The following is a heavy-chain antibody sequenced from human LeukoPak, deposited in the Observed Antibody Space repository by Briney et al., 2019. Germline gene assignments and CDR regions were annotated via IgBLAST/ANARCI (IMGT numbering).Heavy chain of an antibody. J-gene: IGHJ6*03. CDR3: ARAEFNYYYYYMDV. D-gene: IGHD3-10*01. Sequence: SETLSLTCTVSGGSISNNRYYWAWIRRPPGTGLEWIGSIYYSGSTNYNPSLKSRVTISVDTSKNQFSLKLSSVTAADTAVYYCARAEFNYYYYYMDVWGKGTTVTVSS. CDR2: IYYSGST. CDR1: GGSISNNRYY. V-gene: IGHV4-39*07.